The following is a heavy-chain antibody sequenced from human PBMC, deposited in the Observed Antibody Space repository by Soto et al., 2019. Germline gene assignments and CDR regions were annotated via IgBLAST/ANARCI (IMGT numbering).Heavy chain of an antibody. CDR2: IKEDGSEK. D-gene: IGHD2-15*01. CDR3: ARDCSGGSCQY. J-gene: IGHJ4*02. V-gene: IGHV3-7*01. CDR1: VFTLSYYW. Sequence: PGGSLRLSCAASVFTLSYYWMSWVRQAPGKGLEWVANIKEDGSEKYYVDSVKGRFTISRDNAQNSVFLQMNSLRVEDTAICYCARDCSGGSCQYWGQGTLVTVSS.